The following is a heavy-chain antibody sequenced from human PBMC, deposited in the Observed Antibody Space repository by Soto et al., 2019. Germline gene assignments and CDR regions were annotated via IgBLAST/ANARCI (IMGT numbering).Heavy chain of an antibody. CDR2: ISYDGGIK. Sequence: GGSLRLSCVASEFTFSSFAMHWVRQAPGKGLEWVTVISYDGGIKHYADSVRGRFTVSRDNSKNTVFLQMNSLRDEDTAVYYCAKDGSTFSYYYALDVWGQGTTVTVSS. D-gene: IGHD6-13*01. J-gene: IGHJ6*02. V-gene: IGHV3-30-3*01. CDR3: AKDGSTFSYYYALDV. CDR1: EFTFSSFA.